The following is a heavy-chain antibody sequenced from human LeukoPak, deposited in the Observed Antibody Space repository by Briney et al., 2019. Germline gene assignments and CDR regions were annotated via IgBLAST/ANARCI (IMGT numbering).Heavy chain of an antibody. CDR2: ISAYSGNT. CDR1: GYTFTSYG. Sequence: ASVKVSCKASGYTFTSYGISWVRQAPGQGLEWTGWISAYSGNTNYAQKLQGRVTMTTDTSTSTAYMELRSLRPDDTAVYYCARDIFHWGDYGDSFDYWGQGTLVTVSS. D-gene: IGHD4-17*01. V-gene: IGHV1-18*01. CDR3: ARDIFHWGDYGDSFDY. J-gene: IGHJ4*02.